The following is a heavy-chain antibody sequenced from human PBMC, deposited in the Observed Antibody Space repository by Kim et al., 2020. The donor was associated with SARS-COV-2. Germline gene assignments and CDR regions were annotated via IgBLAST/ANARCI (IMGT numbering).Heavy chain of an antibody. CDR3: ARGGACSSTSCYRGWFDP. D-gene: IGHD2-2*02. Sequence: PTLQSRVTMSVDTSKNQFSLKLSSVTAADTAVYYCARGGACSSTSCYRGWFDPWGQGTLVTVSS. V-gene: IGHV4-34*01. J-gene: IGHJ5*02.